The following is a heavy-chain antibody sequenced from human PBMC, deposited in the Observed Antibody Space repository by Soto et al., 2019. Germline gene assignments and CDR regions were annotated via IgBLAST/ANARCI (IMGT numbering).Heavy chain of an antibody. Sequence: SETLSLTCTVSGGSISSGGYYWSWIRQHPGKGLEWIGYIYYSGSTYYNPSLKSRVTISVDTSKNQFSLKLSSVTAADTAVYYCAREGQGRIDYWGQGTLVTVSS. V-gene: IGHV4-31*03. J-gene: IGHJ4*02. CDR1: GGSISSGGYY. CDR2: IYYSGST. CDR3: AREGQGRIDY.